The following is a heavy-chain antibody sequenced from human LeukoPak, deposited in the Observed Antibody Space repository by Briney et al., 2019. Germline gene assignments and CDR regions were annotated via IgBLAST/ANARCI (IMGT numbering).Heavy chain of an antibody. CDR2: INWNGGST. Sequence: PGGSLRLSCSASGFTFDDYGMSWVRQAPGKGLEWVSGINWNGGSTAYADSVKGRFTISRDNAKNSLYLQMNSLRAEDTAVYFCAKASWVSSADAVLWGQGTLVTVSS. J-gene: IGHJ4*02. CDR1: GFTFDDYG. D-gene: IGHD3-16*01. CDR3: AKASWVSSADAVL. V-gene: IGHV3-20*04.